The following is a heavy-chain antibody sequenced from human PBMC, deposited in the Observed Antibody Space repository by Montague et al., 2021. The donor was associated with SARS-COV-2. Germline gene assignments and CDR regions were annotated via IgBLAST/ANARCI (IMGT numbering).Heavy chain of an antibody. CDR3: ARASSTWGRGWYFEL. Sequence: SETLSLTCTVSGGSISTYYWSWIRQPPGKGLEWIGYIYYSGNTKYNPSLNSRVTISVDASKSQFSLKLTSVTAADTAVYYCARASSTWGRGWYFELWGRGTLVTVSS. D-gene: IGHD7-27*01. V-gene: IGHV4-59*01. CDR1: GGSISTYY. J-gene: IGHJ2*01. CDR2: IYYSGNT.